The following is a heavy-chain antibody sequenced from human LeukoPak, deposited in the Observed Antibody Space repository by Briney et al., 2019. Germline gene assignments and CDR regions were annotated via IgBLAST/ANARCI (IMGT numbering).Heavy chain of an antibody. J-gene: IGHJ4*02. CDR3: ARDQGYCSGGSCYYDY. D-gene: IGHD2-15*01. V-gene: IGHV3-9*01. Sequence: GGSLRLSCAVSGFSFDDYAMHWVRQAPWKGLEWVSCIIWNSGSIGYAESVKGRFTISRDNAKNSLYLQMNSLRAEDTALYYCARDQGYCSGGSCYYDYWGQGTLVTVSS. CDR2: IIWNSGSI. CDR1: GFSFDDYA.